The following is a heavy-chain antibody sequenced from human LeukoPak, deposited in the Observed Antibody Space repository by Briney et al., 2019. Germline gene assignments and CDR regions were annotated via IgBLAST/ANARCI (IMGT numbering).Heavy chain of an antibody. Sequence: GGSLRLSCAASGFSVTTYAMGWVRQAPGKGLEWVSVISDRGDSTHYADSVKGRFTISRDSSKNTLYLQMNSLRAEDTAVYYCARGSGIAVTSPAFDYWGQGTLVAVSS. CDR3: ARGSGIAVTSPAFDY. V-gene: IGHV3-23*01. CDR2: ISDRGDST. D-gene: IGHD6-19*01. CDR1: GFSVTTYA. J-gene: IGHJ4*02.